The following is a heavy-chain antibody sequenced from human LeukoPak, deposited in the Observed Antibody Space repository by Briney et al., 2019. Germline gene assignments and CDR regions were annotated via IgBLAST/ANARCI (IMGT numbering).Heavy chain of an antibody. CDR1: GFTFSSYG. CDR2: IRKDAGKT. V-gene: IGHV3-30*02. Sequence: GGSLRLSCSASGFTFSSYGFHWVRQAPGKGLEWMAFIRKDAGKTYYADSVKGRFSISRDISKNTLYLQMNSLRAGDTAAYYCARVRLGEISGWYIFDDWGQGTLVTVSS. CDR3: ARVRLGEISGWYIFDD. D-gene: IGHD6-19*01. J-gene: IGHJ4*02.